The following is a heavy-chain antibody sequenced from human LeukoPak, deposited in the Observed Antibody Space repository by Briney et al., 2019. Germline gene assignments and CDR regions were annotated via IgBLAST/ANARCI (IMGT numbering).Heavy chain of an antibody. D-gene: IGHD2-2*01. V-gene: IGHV3-23*01. CDR3: AKWRGFVVVPAAMFGRVVTPGGPMDV. CDR1: GFTFSSYA. Sequence: GGSLRLSCAASGFTFSSYAMSWVRQAPGKGLEWVSAISGSGGSTYYADSVKGRFTISRDNSKNTLYLQMNSLRAEDTAVYYCAKWRGFVVVPAAMFGRVVTPGGPMDVWGQGTTVTVSS. CDR2: ISGSGGST. J-gene: IGHJ6*02.